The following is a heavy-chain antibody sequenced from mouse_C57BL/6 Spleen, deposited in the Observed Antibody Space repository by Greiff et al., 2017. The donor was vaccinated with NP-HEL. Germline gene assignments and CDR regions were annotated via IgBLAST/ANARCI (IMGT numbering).Heavy chain of an antibody. D-gene: IGHD2-4*01. CDR2: INPSNGGT. V-gene: IGHV1-53*01. CDR3: ARCEGYDYYFDY. J-gene: IGHJ2*01. Sequence: QVQLQQSGTELVKPGASVKLSCKASGYTFTSYWMHWVKQRPGQGLEWIGNINPSNGGTNYNEKFKSKATLTVDKSSSTAYMQLSSLTSEDSAVYYCARCEGYDYYFDYWGQGTTLTVSS. CDR1: GYTFTSYW.